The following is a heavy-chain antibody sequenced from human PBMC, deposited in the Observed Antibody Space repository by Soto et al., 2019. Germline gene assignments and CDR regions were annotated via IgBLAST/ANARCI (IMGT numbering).Heavy chain of an antibody. CDR1: GGSISSYY. CDR2: IYTSGST. V-gene: IGHV4-4*07. CDR3: ARHHDYGDYVDY. D-gene: IGHD4-17*01. Sequence: LSLTCTASGGSISSYYWSWIRQPAGKGLEWIGRIYTSGSTNYNPSLKSRVTMSVDTSKNQFSLKLSSVTAADTAVYYCARHHDYGDYVDYWGQGTLVTVSS. J-gene: IGHJ4*02.